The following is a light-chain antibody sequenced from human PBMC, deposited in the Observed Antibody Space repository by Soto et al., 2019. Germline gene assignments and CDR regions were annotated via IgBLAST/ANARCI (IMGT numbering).Light chain of an antibody. CDR3: SSYSSSSTHVV. CDR1: SSDVGDFNY. Sequence: QSALTQPASVSGSPGRSVNISCTGSSSDVGDFNYVSWYQHVPGRAPKLIIYDVTNRPSGISYRFSASKSGRTASLTISELQAEDEADYYCSSYSSSSTHVVFGGGTKVTVL. CDR2: DVT. J-gene: IGLJ2*01. V-gene: IGLV2-14*03.